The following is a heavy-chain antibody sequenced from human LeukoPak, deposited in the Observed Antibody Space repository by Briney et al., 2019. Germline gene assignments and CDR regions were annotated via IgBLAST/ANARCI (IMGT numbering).Heavy chain of an antibody. V-gene: IGHV3-53*01. J-gene: IGHJ6*02. CDR3: ARDKGYYGMDV. Sequence: GGSRRLSCPASGFTVSSNYMSWVRKAPGKGLGWVSVIYSGGSTYYADSVKGRFTISRDNSKNTLYLQMNSLRAEDTAVYYCARDKGYYGMDVWGQGTTVTVSS. CDR1: GFTVSSNY. CDR2: IYSGGST.